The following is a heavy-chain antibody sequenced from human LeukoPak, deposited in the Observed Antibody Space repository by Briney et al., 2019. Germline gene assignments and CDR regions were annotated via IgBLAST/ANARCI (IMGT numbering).Heavy chain of an antibody. V-gene: IGHV4-4*07. CDR3: ARRVAARPRYAFDI. CDR1: GGSISSYY. J-gene: IGHJ3*02. CDR2: IYTSGST. Sequence: PSETLSLTCTVSGGSISSYYWSWIRQPAGKGLEWIGRIYTSGSTNYNPSLKSRVTMSVDTSKNQFSLKLSSVTAADTAVYYCARRVAARPRYAFDIWGQGSMVTVSS. D-gene: IGHD6-6*01.